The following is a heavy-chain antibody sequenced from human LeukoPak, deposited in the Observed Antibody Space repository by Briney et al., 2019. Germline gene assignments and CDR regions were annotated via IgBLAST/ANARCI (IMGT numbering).Heavy chain of an antibody. Sequence: GGSLRLSRAASGFTLSSYVMSGVRPAPRKGGEGVSAICGSGGTTYYPDTVKGPFTNSRDNSKDPLYLQMNSLGAEDTAVYYYAKDHPRSSSQGRHFDYWGERTLVTVSS. D-gene: IGHD6-13*01. J-gene: IGHJ4*02. V-gene: IGHV3-23*01. CDR3: AKDHPRSSSQGRHFDY. CDR1: GFTLSSYV. CDR2: ICGSGGTT.